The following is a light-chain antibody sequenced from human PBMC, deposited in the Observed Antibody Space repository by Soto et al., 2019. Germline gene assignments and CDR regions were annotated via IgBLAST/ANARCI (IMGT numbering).Light chain of an antibody. CDR1: QDIDFY. J-gene: IGKJ1*01. V-gene: IGKV1-39*01. CDR2: AAS. CDR3: QQSFSTPWT. Sequence: DIPMTQSPSSLSASVGCIVTITCRAGQDIDFYLNWYQHKPGKAPKLLIYAASTLQAGVPSRFSGSGSETDFTLTISSLRPEDFATYYCQQSFSTPWTFGQGTKVDIK.